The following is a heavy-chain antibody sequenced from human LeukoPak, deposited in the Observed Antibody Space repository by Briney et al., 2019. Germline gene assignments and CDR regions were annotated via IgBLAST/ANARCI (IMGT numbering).Heavy chain of an antibody. J-gene: IGHJ4*02. Sequence: PGGSLRLSCAASGFTFSDYYMSWIRQAPGKGLEWVSYIGGSSSYTNYADSVKGRFTISRDNAKNSLYLQMNSLRAEDTAVYYCARIPTYYGSGPFDYWGQGTLVTVSS. CDR2: IGGSSSYT. D-gene: IGHD3-10*01. CDR1: GFTFSDYY. V-gene: IGHV3-11*03. CDR3: ARIPTYYGSGPFDY.